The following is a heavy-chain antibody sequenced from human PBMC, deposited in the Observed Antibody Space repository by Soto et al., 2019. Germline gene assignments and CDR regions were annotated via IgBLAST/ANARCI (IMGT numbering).Heavy chain of an antibody. CDR3: AKDFSSGLPHYSSRSEHPGWGYYYYGMDV. J-gene: IGHJ6*02. CDR2: ISGSGGST. D-gene: IGHD6-13*01. V-gene: IGHV3-23*01. Sequence: PGGSLRLSCAASGFTFSSYAMSWVRQAPGKGLEWVSAISGSGGSTYYADSVKGRFTISRDNSKNTLYLQMNSLRAEDTAVYYCAKDFSSGLPHYSSRSEHPGWGYYYYGMDVWGQGATVTVSS. CDR1: GFTFSSYA.